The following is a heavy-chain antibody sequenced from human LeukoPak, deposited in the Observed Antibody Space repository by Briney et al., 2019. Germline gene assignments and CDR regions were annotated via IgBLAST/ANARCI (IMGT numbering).Heavy chain of an antibody. CDR2: ISYDGSNK. CDR1: GFTFSSYG. D-gene: IGHD6-19*01. V-gene: IGHV3-30*18. CDR3: AKVRRGSGCDY. J-gene: IGHJ4*02. Sequence: GGSLRLSCATSGFTFSSYGMHWVRQAPGKGLELVAVISYDGSNKYYADSVKGRFTISRDNSKNTLYLQMNSLRAEDTAVYYCAKVRRGSGCDYWGQGTLVTVSS.